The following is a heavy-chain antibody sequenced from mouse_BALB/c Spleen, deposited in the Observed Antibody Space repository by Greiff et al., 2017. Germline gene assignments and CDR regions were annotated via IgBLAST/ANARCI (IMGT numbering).Heavy chain of an antibody. CDR1: GYSITSGYY. J-gene: IGHJ1*01. Sequence: VQLQQSGPGLVKPSQSLSLTCSVTGYSITSGYYWNWIRQFPGNKLEWMGYISYDGSNNYNPSLKNRISITRDTSKNQFFLKLNSVTTEDTATYYCARGDFGYYWYFDVWGAGTTVTVSS. CDR3: ARGDFGYYWYFDV. V-gene: IGHV3-6*02. D-gene: IGHD2-2*01. CDR2: ISYDGSN.